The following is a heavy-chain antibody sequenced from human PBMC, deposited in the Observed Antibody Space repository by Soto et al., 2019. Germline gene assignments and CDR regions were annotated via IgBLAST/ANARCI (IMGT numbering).Heavy chain of an antibody. CDR1: GSSIIGYY. V-gene: IGHV4-59*08. CDR2: IHYSGSA. CDR3: ARLVVVAPVANA. Sequence: SETLSLTCTFSGSSIIGYYWTWIRQSPERGLEWIGYIHYSGSANYNPSLNSRVTISVDTSKNSFSLNLTSVTAADTAVYFCARLVVVAPVANAWGQGTLVTVSS. D-gene: IGHD2-2*01. J-gene: IGHJ5*02.